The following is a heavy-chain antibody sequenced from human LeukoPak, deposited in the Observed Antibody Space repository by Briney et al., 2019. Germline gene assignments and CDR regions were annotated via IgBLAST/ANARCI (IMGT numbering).Heavy chain of an antibody. Sequence: GASVKVSCKASGYTFTGYYMHWVRQAPGQGLEWMGWINPNSGGTNYAQKFQGRVTMTRDTSISTAYMELSRLRSDDTAVYYCARDLRLGVTRGYYYYYMDVWGKGTTVTVSS. D-gene: IGHD4-11*01. CDR1: GYTFTGYY. V-gene: IGHV1-2*02. J-gene: IGHJ6*03. CDR2: INPNSGGT. CDR3: ARDLRLGVTRGYYYYYMDV.